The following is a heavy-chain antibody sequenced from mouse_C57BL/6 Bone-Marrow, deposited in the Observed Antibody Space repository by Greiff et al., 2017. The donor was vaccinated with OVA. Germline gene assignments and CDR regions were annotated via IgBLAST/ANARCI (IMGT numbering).Heavy chain of an antibody. CDR3: ARSGWGGLRRDYYAMDY. J-gene: IGHJ4*01. CDR2: IDPSDSYT. V-gene: IGHV1-59*01. D-gene: IGHD2-4*01. Sequence: QVHVKQPGAELVRPGTSVKLSCKASGYTFTSYWMHWVKQRPGQGLEWIGVIDPSDSYTNYNQKFKGKATLTVDTSSSTAYMQLSSLTSEDSAVYYCARSGWGGLRRDYYAMDYWGQGTSVTVSS. CDR1: GYTFTSYW.